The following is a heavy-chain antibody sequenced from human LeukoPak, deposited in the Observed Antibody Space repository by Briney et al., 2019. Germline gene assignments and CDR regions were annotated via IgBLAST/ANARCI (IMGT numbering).Heavy chain of an antibody. CDR1: GGSISSYY. Sequence: PSETLSLTCTVSGGSISSYYWSWIRQPPGKGLEWIGYIYYSGSTNYNPSLKSRVTISVDTSKNQFSLKLSSVTAADTAVYYCARVLGDVLLWRDYYMDVWGKGTTVTISS. CDR2: IYYSGST. D-gene: IGHD3-10*01. J-gene: IGHJ6*03. V-gene: IGHV4-59*01. CDR3: ARVLGDVLLWRDYYMDV.